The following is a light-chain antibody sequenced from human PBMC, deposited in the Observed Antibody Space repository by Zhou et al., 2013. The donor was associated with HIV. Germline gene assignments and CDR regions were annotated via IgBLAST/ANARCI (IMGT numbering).Light chain of an antibody. CDR2: AAT. CDR3: QHTFTTPIT. V-gene: IGKV1-16*01. Sequence: DIQVTQSPSSLSASVGDKVTITCRATQDIKNHLAWFQQKPGKAPQSLIYAATSLQSGVPSRFSGSGSGTHFTLTISSLQPEDFATYYCQHTFTTPITFGGGTRVEIK. CDR1: QDIKNH. J-gene: IGKJ4*01.